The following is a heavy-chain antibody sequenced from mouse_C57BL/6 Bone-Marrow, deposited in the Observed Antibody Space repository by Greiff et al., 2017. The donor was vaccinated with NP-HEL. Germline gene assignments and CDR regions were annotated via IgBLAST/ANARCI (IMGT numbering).Heavy chain of an antibody. CDR1: GYKFTDYY. Sequence: EVQLQQSGPELVKPGASVKISCKASGYKFTDYYMNWVRQSHGKSLEWIGDINPDNGGSRYDQRFQGKATLTVDKSSNTAYMQLRSLTSEDSAVYNCARYYYGSSWYLDVWGTGTTVTVSS. CDR3: ARYYYGSSWYLDV. J-gene: IGHJ1*03. D-gene: IGHD1-1*01. V-gene: IGHV1-26*01. CDR2: INPDNGGS.